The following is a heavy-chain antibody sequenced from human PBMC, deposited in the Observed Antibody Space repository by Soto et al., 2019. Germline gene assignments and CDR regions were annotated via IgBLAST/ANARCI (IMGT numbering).Heavy chain of an antibody. CDR3: VKDMGQAAVGITYPHGLDV. CDR1: GFTVSSFG. J-gene: IGHJ6*02. V-gene: IGHV3-64D*06. Sequence: GGSLRLSCSGSGFTVSSFGMHWVRQAPGKGREHVSTLSSNGIGTYYADSVKGRFTFSRDTSKSTLYLQMSSLRTEDTAVYYCVKDMGQAAVGITYPHGLDVWGLGTTVTASS. CDR2: LSSNGIGT. D-gene: IGHD6-13*01.